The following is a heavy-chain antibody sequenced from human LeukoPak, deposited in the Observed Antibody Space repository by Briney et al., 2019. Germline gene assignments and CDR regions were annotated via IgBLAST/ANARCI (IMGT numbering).Heavy chain of an antibody. CDR3: ARGRSPGTSMEYYYYMDV. Sequence: GASVKVSCKASGYTFINYDINWVRQATGQGLEWMGWMNPNSGTTGYAQKFLGRVTITRNTSISTTYMELSSLRSEDTAVYYCARGRSPGTSMEYYYYMDVWGKGTTVTVSS. V-gene: IGHV1-8*03. CDR2: MNPNSGTT. J-gene: IGHJ6*03. D-gene: IGHD1-1*01. CDR1: GYTFINYD.